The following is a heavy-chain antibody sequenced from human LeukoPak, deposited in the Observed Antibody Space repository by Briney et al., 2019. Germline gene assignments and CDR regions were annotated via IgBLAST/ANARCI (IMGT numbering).Heavy chain of an antibody. CDR1: GFSFSTYS. J-gene: IGHJ4*02. D-gene: IGHD3-3*01. Sequence: GGSLRLSCAASGFSFSTYSMTWVRQAPGEGLDWVSSIRSTSTYIHYPDAMKGRCTDSRDNAQKSLYLQMNSLRAEDTAVYYCARGQAITIFGVVPDFDYWGQGTLVTVSS. V-gene: IGHV3-21*01. CDR3: ARGQAITIFGVVPDFDY. CDR2: IRSTSTYI.